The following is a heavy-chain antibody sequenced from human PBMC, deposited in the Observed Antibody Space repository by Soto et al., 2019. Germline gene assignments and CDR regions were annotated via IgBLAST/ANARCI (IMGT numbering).Heavy chain of an antibody. J-gene: IGHJ6*02. Sequence: QVQLVQSGAEVKQPGSSVKVSCKASGGTFSSYAISWVRQAPGQGLEWMGGIIPIFGTANYAQKFQGRVTITADESTSTAYMELSSLRSEDTAVYYCARDTVGATTGNNGMDVWGQGTTVTVSS. CDR2: IIPIFGTA. V-gene: IGHV1-69*01. CDR1: GGTFSSYA. D-gene: IGHD1-26*01. CDR3: ARDTVGATTGNNGMDV.